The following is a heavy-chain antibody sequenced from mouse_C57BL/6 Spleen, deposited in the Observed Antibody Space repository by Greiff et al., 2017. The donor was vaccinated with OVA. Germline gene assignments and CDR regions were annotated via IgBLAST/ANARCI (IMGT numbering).Heavy chain of an antibody. J-gene: IGHJ2*01. V-gene: IGHV5-16*01. CDR1: GFTFSDYY. CDR2: INYDGSST. D-gene: IGHD1-1*01. CDR3: ARDGPASGSSLDY. Sequence: EVQRVESEGGLVQPGSSMKLSCTASGFTFSDYYMAWVRQVPEKGLEWVANINYDGSSTYYLDSLKSRFIISRDNAKNILYLQMSSLKSEDTATYYCARDGPASGSSLDYWGQGTTLTVSS.